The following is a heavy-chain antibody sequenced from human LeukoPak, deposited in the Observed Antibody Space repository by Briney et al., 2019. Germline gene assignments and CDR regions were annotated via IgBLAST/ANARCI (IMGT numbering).Heavy chain of an antibody. Sequence: ASVKVSCKASGGTFSSYAISWVRQAPGQGLEWMGGIIPIFGTANYAQKFQGRVTMTRDTSISTAYMELSRLRSDDTAVYYCARDTVLLWFGESHYSFDYWGQGTLVTVSS. CDR2: IIPIFGTA. D-gene: IGHD3-10*01. J-gene: IGHJ4*02. CDR1: GGTFSSYA. V-gene: IGHV1-69*05. CDR3: ARDTVLLWFGESHYSFDY.